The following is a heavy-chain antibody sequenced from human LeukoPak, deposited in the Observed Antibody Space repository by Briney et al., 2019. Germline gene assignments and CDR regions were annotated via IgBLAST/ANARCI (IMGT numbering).Heavy chain of an antibody. Sequence: GGSLRLSCAASGFTFSSYGMHWVRQAPGKGLEWVAVIWYDGSNKYYADSVKGRFTISRDNSKNTLYLQMNSLRAEDTAVYYCARDQIAVAGTGSYYYGMDVWGQGTTVTVSS. J-gene: IGHJ6*02. CDR2: IWYDGSNK. D-gene: IGHD6-19*01. V-gene: IGHV3-33*01. CDR1: GFTFSSYG. CDR3: ARDQIAVAGTGSYYYGMDV.